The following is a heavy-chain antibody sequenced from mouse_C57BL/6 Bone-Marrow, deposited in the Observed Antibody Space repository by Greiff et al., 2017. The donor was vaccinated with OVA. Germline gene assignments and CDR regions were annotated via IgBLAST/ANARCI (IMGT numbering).Heavy chain of an antibody. CDR2: INPDSSTI. Sequence: ATGGVDFSRYWMSWVRRAPGKGLEWIGDINPDSSTIDYAPFVADKFIIFRDNAKNTLYLQMNKVRYEDTALYYWARLGYAMDYWGQGTSVTVSS. CDR3: ARLGYAMDY. CDR1: GVDFSRYW. J-gene: IGHJ4*01. V-gene: IGHV4-1*01.